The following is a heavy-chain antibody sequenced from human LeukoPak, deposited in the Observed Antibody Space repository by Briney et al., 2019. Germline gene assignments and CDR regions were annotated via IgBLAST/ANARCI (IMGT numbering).Heavy chain of an antibody. V-gene: IGHV3-21*01. CDR2: ISTSSSYI. J-gene: IGHJ4*02. Sequence: SGESLRLSCAASGFTFSSYNMNWVRQAPGKGLEWVSSISTSSSYIYYADSVKGRFTISRDNARNSLYLQMNSLRAEDTAVYYCARDSRRGWELLAGTDYWGQGTLVTVSS. CDR1: GFTFSSYN. D-gene: IGHD1-26*01. CDR3: ARDSRRGWELLAGTDY.